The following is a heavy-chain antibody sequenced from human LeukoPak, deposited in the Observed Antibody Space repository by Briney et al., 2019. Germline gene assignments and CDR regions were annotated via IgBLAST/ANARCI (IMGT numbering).Heavy chain of an antibody. D-gene: IGHD3-10*02. J-gene: IGHJ6*04. V-gene: IGHV3-21*01. CDR3: AELGITMIGGV. Sequence: GGSLRLSCAASGFTFSTYSMNWVRQAPGKGLEWVSSISSSSSYIYYADSVQGRFTISRDNARDSLYLQMNSLRAEDTAVYYCAELGITMIGGVWGKGTTVTISS. CDR2: ISSSSSYI. CDR1: GFTFSTYS.